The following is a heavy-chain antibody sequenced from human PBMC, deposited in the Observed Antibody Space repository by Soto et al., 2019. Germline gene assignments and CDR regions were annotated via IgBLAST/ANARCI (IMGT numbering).Heavy chain of an antibody. CDR1: GGSFSGYY. CDR3: ARSRGYSGYEGYYYYMDV. Sequence: SETLSLTCAVYGGSFSGYYWSWIRQPPGKGLEWIGEINHSGSTNYNPSLKSRVTISADKSISTAYLQWSSLKASDTAMYYCARSRGYSGYEGYYYYMDVWGKGTTVTVSS. CDR2: INHSGST. V-gene: IGHV4-34*10. D-gene: IGHD5-12*01. J-gene: IGHJ6*03.